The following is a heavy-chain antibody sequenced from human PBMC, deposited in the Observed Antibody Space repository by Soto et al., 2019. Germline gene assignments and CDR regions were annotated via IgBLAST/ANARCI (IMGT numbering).Heavy chain of an antibody. J-gene: IGHJ4*02. D-gene: IGHD5-18*01. CDR2: IYWDDDE. Sequence: QITLKESGPTLVKPTQTLTLTCSFSGFSLTTSGVGVGWIRQPPRKALEWLAVIYWDDDERYSPSLKSRLTITKDPSKNRGVLTMTTVDPVDTATYYCAHRRSGYSYAGFDSWGQGTLVTVSS. CDR3: AHRRSGYSYAGFDS. CDR1: GFSLTTSGVG. V-gene: IGHV2-5*02.